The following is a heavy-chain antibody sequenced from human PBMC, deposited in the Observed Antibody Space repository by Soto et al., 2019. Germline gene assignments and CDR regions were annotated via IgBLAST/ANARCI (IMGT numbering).Heavy chain of an antibody. D-gene: IGHD1-26*01. CDR1: GVSLNDATMG. Sequence: QVTLKEPGPVLVKPTETLTLTCTVSGVSLNDATMGVSWIRQPPGKDLEWLANIFSNDDKSYTTSLKSRLTISKDTSESQVVLTMTNMDPVDTATYHCARIFRASYFVAWGQGTLGTVSS. CDR3: ARIFRASYFVA. CDR2: IFSNDDK. J-gene: IGHJ5*02. V-gene: IGHV2-26*01.